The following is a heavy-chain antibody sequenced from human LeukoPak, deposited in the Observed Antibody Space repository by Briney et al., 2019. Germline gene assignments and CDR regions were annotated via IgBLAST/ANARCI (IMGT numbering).Heavy chain of an antibody. CDR3: ASWSGYSDY. Sequence: SETLSLTCTVSGGSISTYYYNWIRQPPGKGLEWIGYIYYSGSTNYNPSLKSRVTISVDTSKNQFSLKLSSVTAADTAVYYCASWSGYSDYWGQGTLVTVSS. CDR2: IYYSGST. D-gene: IGHD3-3*01. J-gene: IGHJ4*02. V-gene: IGHV4-59*01. CDR1: GGSISTYY.